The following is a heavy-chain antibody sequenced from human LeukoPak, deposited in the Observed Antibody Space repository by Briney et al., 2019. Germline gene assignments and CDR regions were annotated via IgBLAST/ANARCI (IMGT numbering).Heavy chain of an antibody. CDR2: INPISGVT. J-gene: IGHJ4*02. Sequence: ASVKVSCKASGYTFTGYYMHWVRQAPGQGLEWMGWINPISGVTNYAQKFQGRVTMTRDTSIRTAYMELSRLRSDDTAVYYCARGLPTHYYESSGYSGYWGQGTLVTVSS. CDR1: GYTFTGYY. V-gene: IGHV1-2*02. CDR3: ARGLPTHYYESSGYSGY. D-gene: IGHD3-22*01.